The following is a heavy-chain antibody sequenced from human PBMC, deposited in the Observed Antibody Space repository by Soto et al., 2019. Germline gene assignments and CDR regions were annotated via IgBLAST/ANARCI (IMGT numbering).Heavy chain of an antibody. CDR2: IYPGDSDT. V-gene: IGHV5-51*01. Sequence: GESLKISCKGSGYSFTSYWIGWVRQMPGKGLEWMGIIYPGDSDTRYSPSFQGQVTISADKSISTAYLQWSSLKASDTAMYYCARTKKRDGGSSFNYYYYYGMDVWGQGTTVTVSS. CDR3: ARTKKRDGGSSFNYYYYYGMDV. CDR1: GYSFTSYW. J-gene: IGHJ6*02. D-gene: IGHD6-6*01.